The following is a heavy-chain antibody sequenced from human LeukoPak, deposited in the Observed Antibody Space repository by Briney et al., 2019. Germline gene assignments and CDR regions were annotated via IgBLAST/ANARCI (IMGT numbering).Heavy chain of an antibody. D-gene: IGHD3-10*01. CDR1: GYTFTGYY. CDR2: INPNSGGT. Sequence: GASVKVSCKASGYTFTGYYMHWVRQAPGQGLEWMGWINPNSGGTNYAQKFQGRVTMTRDTSISTAYMELSRLRSDDTAVYYCARDLYYGSGSYSDLYYYYYYMDVWGKGTTVTISS. V-gene: IGHV1-2*02. CDR3: ARDLYYGSGSYSDLYYYYYYMDV. J-gene: IGHJ6*03.